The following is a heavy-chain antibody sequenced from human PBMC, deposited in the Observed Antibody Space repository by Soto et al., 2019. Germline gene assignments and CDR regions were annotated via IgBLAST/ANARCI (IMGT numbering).Heavy chain of an antibody. J-gene: IGHJ6*02. CDR3: ARDRGYCSGGSCYYYYGMDV. D-gene: IGHD2-15*01. CDR2: IIPIFGTA. CDR1: GGTFSSYA. Sequence: SVKVSCKASGGTFSSYAISWGRQAPGQGLEWMGGIIPIFGTANYAQKFQGRVTITADESTSTAYMELSSLRSEDTAVYYCARDRGYCSGGSCYYYYGMDVWGQGTTVTVSS. V-gene: IGHV1-69*13.